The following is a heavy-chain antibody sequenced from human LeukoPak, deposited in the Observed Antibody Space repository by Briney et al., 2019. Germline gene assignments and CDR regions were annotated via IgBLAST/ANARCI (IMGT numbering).Heavy chain of an antibody. J-gene: IGHJ3*02. CDR3: ESLPRWIGSGPGAFDI. CDR1: GYTFTSYY. V-gene: IGHV1-46*01. D-gene: IGHD5-12*01. CDR2: INPSGGST. Sequence: ASVKVSCKASGYTFTSYYMHWVRQAPGQGLEWMGIINPSGGSTSYAQKFQGRVTMTRDTSTSTVYMELSSLRSEDTAVYYWESLPRWIGSGPGAFDIWGQGTMVTVSS.